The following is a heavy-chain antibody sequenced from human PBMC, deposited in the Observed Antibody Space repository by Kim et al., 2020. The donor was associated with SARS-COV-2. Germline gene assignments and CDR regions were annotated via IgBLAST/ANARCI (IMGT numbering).Heavy chain of an antibody. CDR2: INAGNGNT. D-gene: IGHD6-13*01. Sequence: ASVKVSCKASGYTFTSYAMHWVRQAPGQRLEWMGWINAGNGNTKYSQKFQGRVTITRDTSASTAYMELSSLRSEDTAVYYCARASSWYVPWFDPWGQGTLVTVSS. J-gene: IGHJ5*02. CDR1: GYTFTSYA. V-gene: IGHV1-3*01. CDR3: ARASSWYVPWFDP.